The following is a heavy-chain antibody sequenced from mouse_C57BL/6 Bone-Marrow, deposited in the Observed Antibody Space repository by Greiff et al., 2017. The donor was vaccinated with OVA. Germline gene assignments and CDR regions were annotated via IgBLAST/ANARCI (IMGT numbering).Heavy chain of an antibody. J-gene: IGHJ3*01. Sequence: VQLQQPGTELVKPGASVKLSCKASGYTFTSYWMHWVKQRPGQGLEWIGNINPSNGGTNYNEKFKSKATLTVDKSSSTAYMQLSSLTSEDSAVYYCARGGYDYDGDFAYWGQGTLVTVSA. CDR2: INPSNGGT. CDR1: GYTFTSYW. CDR3: ARGGYDYDGDFAY. V-gene: IGHV1-53*01. D-gene: IGHD2-4*01.